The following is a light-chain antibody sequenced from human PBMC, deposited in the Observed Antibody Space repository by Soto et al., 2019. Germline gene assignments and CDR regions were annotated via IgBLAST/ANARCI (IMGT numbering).Light chain of an antibody. Sequence: DVQMTQSPSSLSASVGDRVTITCRASRDISSSLAWYQQKPGKVPKLLIYAASTLHAGVQSRFSGSRSGTFFTLTINSLQPEDVATYYCQKYNSAPNTFGRGTRREIK. CDR1: RDISSS. J-gene: IGKJ2*01. CDR2: AAS. CDR3: QKYNSAPNT. V-gene: IGKV1-27*01.